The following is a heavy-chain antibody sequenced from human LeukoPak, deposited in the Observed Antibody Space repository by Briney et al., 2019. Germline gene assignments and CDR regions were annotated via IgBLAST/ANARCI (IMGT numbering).Heavy chain of an antibody. J-gene: IGHJ3*02. V-gene: IGHV3-21*01. CDR2: ISSSSSYI. D-gene: IGHD6-19*01. CDR1: GFTFSSYS. Sequence: GGSLRLSCAASGFTFSSYSMNWVRQAPGKGLEWVSSISSSSSYIYYADPVKGRFTISRDNAKNSLYLQMNSLRAEDTAVYYCARAGQQWLAPNAFDIWGQGTMVTVSS. CDR3: ARAGQQWLAPNAFDI.